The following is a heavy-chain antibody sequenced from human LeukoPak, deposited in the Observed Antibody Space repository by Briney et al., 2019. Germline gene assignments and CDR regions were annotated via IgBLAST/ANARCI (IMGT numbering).Heavy chain of an antibody. CDR3: AREEIITGTTRD. V-gene: IGHV6-1*01. CDR1: GDSVSSNSAA. J-gene: IGHJ4*02. CDR2: TFYRSQWYN. D-gene: IGHD1-7*01. Sequence: SQTLSLTCAISGDSVSSNSAAWNWIRQSRSRGLEWLGRTFYRSQWYNESAVSVKSRITINPDTSKNQFSLHLNSVTPEDTAVYYCAREEIITGTTRDWGQGTLVTVSS.